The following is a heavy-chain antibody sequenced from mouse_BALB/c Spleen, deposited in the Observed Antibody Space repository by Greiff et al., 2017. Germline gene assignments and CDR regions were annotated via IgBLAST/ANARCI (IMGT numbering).Heavy chain of an antibody. CDR1: GFTFSSYA. V-gene: IGHV5-9-3*01. CDR2: ISSGGSYT. D-gene: IGHD2-1*01. CDR3: ARVYYDYAMDY. Sequence: EVQRVESGGGLVKPGGSLKLSCAASGFTFSSYAMSWVRQTPEKRLEWVATISSGGSYTYYPDSVKGRFTISRDNAKNTLYLQMSSLRSEDTAMYYCARVYYDYAMDYWGQGTSVTVSS. J-gene: IGHJ4*01.